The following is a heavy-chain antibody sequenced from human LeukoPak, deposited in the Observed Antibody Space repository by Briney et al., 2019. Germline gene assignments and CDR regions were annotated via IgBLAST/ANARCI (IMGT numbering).Heavy chain of an antibody. CDR3: AYRRHSFSWYDY. CDR2: IYWNDDK. J-gene: IGHJ4*02. Sequence: SGPTLVNPTQTLTLTCTFSGFSLSTSGVGVGWIRQPPGKALEWLALIYWNDDKRYSPSLRSRLTITKDTSKNQVVLTVTNMDPVDTATYYCAYRRHSFSWYDYWGQGTLVTVSS. D-gene: IGHD6-13*01. V-gene: IGHV2-5*01. CDR1: GFSLSTSGVG.